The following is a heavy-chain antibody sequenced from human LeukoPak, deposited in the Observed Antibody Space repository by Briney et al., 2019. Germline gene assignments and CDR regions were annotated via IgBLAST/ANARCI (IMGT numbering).Heavy chain of an antibody. D-gene: IGHD3-16*01. CDR2: INPSGGST. CDR3: ARGGGYRAFDI. CDR1: GYTFTSYY. Sequence: PSVKLSCKASGYTFTSYYMHWVRQAPGQGLEWMGVINPSGGSTSYAQKFQGRVTITRDMSTSTVYMELSSLRSEDKAVYYCARGGGYRAFDIWGQGTMVTVSS. V-gene: IGHV1-46*01. J-gene: IGHJ3*02.